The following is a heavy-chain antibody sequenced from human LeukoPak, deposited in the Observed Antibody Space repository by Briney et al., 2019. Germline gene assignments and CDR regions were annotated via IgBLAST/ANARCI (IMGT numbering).Heavy chain of an antibody. Sequence: SSETLSLTCAVYGGSFSGYYWSWIRQPPGKGLEWIGEINHSGSTNYNPSLKSRVTISVDTSKNQFSLKLSSVTAADTAVYYCARALSGSYYRSGLGIRGQGTMVTVSS. CDR3: ARALSGSYYRSGLGI. CDR2: INHSGST. V-gene: IGHV4-34*01. J-gene: IGHJ3*02. D-gene: IGHD1-26*01. CDR1: GGSFSGYY.